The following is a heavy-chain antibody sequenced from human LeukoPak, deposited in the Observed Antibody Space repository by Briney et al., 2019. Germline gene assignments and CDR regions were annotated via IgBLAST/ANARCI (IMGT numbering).Heavy chain of an antibody. Sequence: EASVKMSSRAAGGTCSTSDMSWVRQAPGREVLWMGRIIPLLGSATYAHKFHDRVTIITDESTSTTYKELSSLRSEATPVYYCARYSRARSSYGCINYWGQGTLVTVSS. CDR2: IIPLLGSA. D-gene: IGHD2-2*01. J-gene: IGHJ4*02. CDR3: ARYSRARSSYGCINY. V-gene: IGHV1-69*11. CDR1: GGTCSTSD.